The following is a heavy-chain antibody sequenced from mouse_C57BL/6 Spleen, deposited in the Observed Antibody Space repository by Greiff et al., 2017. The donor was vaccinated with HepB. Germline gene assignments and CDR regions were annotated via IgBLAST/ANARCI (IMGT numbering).Heavy chain of an antibody. CDR3: ARSRSSYGYFDV. V-gene: IGHV5-17*01. CDR1: GFTFSDYG. J-gene: IGHJ1*03. Sequence: EVQLVESGGGLVKPGGSLKLSCAASGFTFSDYGMHWVRQAPEKGLEWVAYISSGSSTIYYAATVKGRFTISRDNAKNTLFLQMTSLRSEDTAMYYCARSRSSYGYFDVWGTGTTVTVSS. CDR2: ISSGSSTI. D-gene: IGHD1-1*01.